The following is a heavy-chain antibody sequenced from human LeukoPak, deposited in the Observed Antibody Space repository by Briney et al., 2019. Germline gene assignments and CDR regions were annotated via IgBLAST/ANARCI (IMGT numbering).Heavy chain of an antibody. Sequence: GGSLRLSCAASGFTFDDYGMSWIRQAPGKGLEWVSYISSGGTIIYYGDSVKGRFTISRDSAKNSLSLQMNSLRPEDTAVYYCARDLNGDYPEDSLDIWGQGTMVTVS. J-gene: IGHJ3*02. CDR3: ARDLNGDYPEDSLDI. CDR1: GFTFDDYG. D-gene: IGHD4-17*01. V-gene: IGHV3-11*04. CDR2: ISSGGTII.